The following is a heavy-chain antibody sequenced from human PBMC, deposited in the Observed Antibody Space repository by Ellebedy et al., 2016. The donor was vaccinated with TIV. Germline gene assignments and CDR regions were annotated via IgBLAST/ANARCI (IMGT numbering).Heavy chain of an antibody. J-gene: IGHJ4*02. Sequence: GESLKISCAASGFTFSSYAMHWVRQAPGKGLEWVAVIWSDGSNKYYADSVKGRFTISRDNSKNTVYLQMNSLRAEDTAMYYCARAGGSGSFHSSNFDYWGQGALATVSS. CDR1: GFTFSSYA. V-gene: IGHV3-33*08. D-gene: IGHD3-10*01. CDR3: ARAGGSGSFHSSNFDY. CDR2: IWSDGSNK.